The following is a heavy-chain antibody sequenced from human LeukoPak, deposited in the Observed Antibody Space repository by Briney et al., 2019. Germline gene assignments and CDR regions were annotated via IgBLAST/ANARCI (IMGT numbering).Heavy chain of an antibody. CDR1: GGSISSGGYY. J-gene: IGHJ4*02. Sequence: SETLSLTCTVSGGSISSGGYYWSWIRQHPGKGLEWIGYISYSGSTYNNPSLESRLTMSVDPSKNQFSLKLRSVTAADTAVYFCASIIVGASFDYWGQGTLVTVSS. CDR3: ASIIVGASFDY. V-gene: IGHV4-31*03. CDR2: ISYSGST. D-gene: IGHD1-26*01.